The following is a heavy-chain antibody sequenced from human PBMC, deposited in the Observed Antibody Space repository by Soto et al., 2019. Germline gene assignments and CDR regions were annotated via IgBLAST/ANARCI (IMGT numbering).Heavy chain of an antibody. CDR1: GFTLNNYW. J-gene: IGHJ6*02. Sequence: QLVESGGGLVQPGGSLRLSCAASGFTLNNYWMHWVRQAPGMGLVWVSRISGDATSTSYADSVKGRFTISRDNARNTLYLQMNSLRAEDTALYYCARGDIAAETFFYYYGMDLWGQGTTVTVS. CDR2: ISGDATST. CDR3: ARGDIAAETFFYYYGMDL. D-gene: IGHD6-13*01. V-gene: IGHV3-74*01.